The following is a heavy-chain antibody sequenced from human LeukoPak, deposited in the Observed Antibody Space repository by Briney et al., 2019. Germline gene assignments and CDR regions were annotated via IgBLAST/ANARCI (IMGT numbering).Heavy chain of an antibody. CDR3: ATNRGLYYGMDV. CDR1: GYTLTELS. CDR2: FDPEDGET. J-gene: IGHJ6*02. D-gene: IGHD3-16*02. V-gene: IGHV1-24*01. Sequence: ASVKVSCKVSGYTLTELSIHWVRQAPGKGLEWMGGFDPEDGETIYAQKFQGRVTMTEDTSTDTAYMELSSLRSEDTAVYYCATNRGLYYGMDVWGQGTTVTVSS.